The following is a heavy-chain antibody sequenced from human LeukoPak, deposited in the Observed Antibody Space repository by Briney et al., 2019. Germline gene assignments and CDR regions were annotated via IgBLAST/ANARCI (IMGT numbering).Heavy chain of an antibody. CDR2: ISGSGGST. J-gene: IGHJ4*02. D-gene: IGHD3-16*02. CDR3: AKGGYDYVWGSYRFPPFDY. CDR1: GFTFSSYG. V-gene: IGHV3-23*01. Sequence: GGSLRLSCAASGFTFSSYGMSWVPQAPGKGLEWVSAISGSGGSTYYADSVKGRFTISRDNSKNTLYLQMNSLRAEDTAVYYCAKGGYDYVWGSYRFPPFDYWGQGTLVTVSS.